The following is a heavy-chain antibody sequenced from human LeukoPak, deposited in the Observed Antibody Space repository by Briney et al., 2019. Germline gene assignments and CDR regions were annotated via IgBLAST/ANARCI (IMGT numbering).Heavy chain of an antibody. D-gene: IGHD6-19*01. CDR1: GCTFSSYT. CDR3: ARSTRSVLDV. Sequence: SVKVSCKASGCTFSSYTISWVRQAPGQGLEWMGRIIPILCIANYAQKFHGRVTITPDKSTSTAYMALSRLRSEDAAVYYCARSTRSVLDVWGKGTTVTVSS. CDR2: IIPILCIA. V-gene: IGHV1-69*02. J-gene: IGHJ6*04.